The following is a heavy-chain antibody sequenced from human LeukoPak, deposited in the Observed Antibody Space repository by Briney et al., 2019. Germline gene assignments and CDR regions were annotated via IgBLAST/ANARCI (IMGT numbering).Heavy chain of an antibody. J-gene: IGHJ4*02. CDR3: AKDLSYTSGASDH. D-gene: IGHD6-19*01. Sequence: PGGSLRLSCAASGFTFSSYSMNWVRQAPGKGLEWVSTITDDGYNTYSADSVKGRITFSRDNSKNTLSLQLRSLRAEDTAVYYCAKDLSYTSGASDHWGQGTLVTVSS. V-gene: IGHV3-23*01. CDR2: ITDDGYNT. CDR1: GFTFSSYS.